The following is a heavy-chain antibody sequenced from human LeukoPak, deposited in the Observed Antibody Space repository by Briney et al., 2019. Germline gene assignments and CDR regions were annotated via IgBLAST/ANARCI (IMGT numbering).Heavy chain of an antibody. D-gene: IGHD2-21*02. CDR2: MSYDGSNK. Sequence: GGSLRLSCAASGFTFSSYDMHWVRQAPGKGLEWVAIMSYDGSNKYYADSVKGRFAISRDNSKNTLYLQMNSLRADDTAVYYCAKSRDIDYWGQGTLVTASS. CDR3: AKSRDIDY. J-gene: IGHJ4*02. V-gene: IGHV3-30*18. CDR1: GFTFSSYD.